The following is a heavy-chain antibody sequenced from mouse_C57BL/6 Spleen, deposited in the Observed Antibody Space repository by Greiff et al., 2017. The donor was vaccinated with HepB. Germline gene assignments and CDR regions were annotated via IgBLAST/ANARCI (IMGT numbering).Heavy chain of an antibody. CDR3: ARSGYDGYFGFAY. CDR1: GYTFTSYW. D-gene: IGHD2-3*01. CDR2: INPSNGGT. V-gene: IGHV1-53*01. Sequence: VKLMESGTELVKPGASVKLSCKASGYTFTSYWMHWVKQRPGQGLEWIGNINPSNGGTNYNEKFKSKATLTVDKSSSTAYMQLSSLTSEDSAVYYCARSGYDGYFGFAYWGQGTLVTVSA. J-gene: IGHJ3*01.